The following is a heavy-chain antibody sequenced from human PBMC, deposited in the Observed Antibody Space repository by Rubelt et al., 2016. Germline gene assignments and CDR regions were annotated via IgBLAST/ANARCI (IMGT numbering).Heavy chain of an antibody. D-gene: IGHD3-10*01. CDR3: ASGVVRGVIDY. CDR2: INHSGST. J-gene: IGHJ4*02. CDR1: GGSISSYY. V-gene: IGHV4-59*12. Sequence: QVQLQESGPGLVKPSETLSLTCTVSGGSISSYYWSWIRQPPGKGLEWIGEINHSGSTNYNPSLKSRVTISVDTSKNQFSLKLSSVTAADTAVYYCASGVVRGVIDYWGQGTLVTVSS.